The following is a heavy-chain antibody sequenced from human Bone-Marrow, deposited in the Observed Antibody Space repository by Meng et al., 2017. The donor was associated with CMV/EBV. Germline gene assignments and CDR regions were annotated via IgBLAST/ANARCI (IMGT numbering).Heavy chain of an antibody. J-gene: IGHJ6*01. D-gene: IGHD1-1*01. CDR3: ARDRPYNWNEPYYYYGMDV. Sequence: SETLSLTCTVSGGSISSYYWSWIRQPPGKGLEWIGYIYYSGSTNYNPSLKSRVTISVDTSKNQFSLKLSSVTAADTAVYYCARDRPYNWNEPYYYYGMDVWGQRNTVNVDS. V-gene: IGHV4-59*01. CDR2: IYYSGST. CDR1: GGSISSYY.